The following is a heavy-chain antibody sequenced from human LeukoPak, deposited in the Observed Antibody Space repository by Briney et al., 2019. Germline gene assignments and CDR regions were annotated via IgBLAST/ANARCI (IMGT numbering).Heavy chain of an antibody. CDR3: ASSRKSRSRWYDGWFDP. CDR1: GGSISSYY. J-gene: IGHJ5*02. CDR2: IYYSGST. D-gene: IGHD6-13*01. V-gene: IGHV4-59*08. Sequence: SETLSLTCTVSGGSISSYYWSWIRQPPGKGLEWIGYIYYSGSTNYNPSLKSRVTISVDTSKNQFSLKLSSVTAADTALYYCASSRKSRSRWYDGWFDPWGQGTLVTVSS.